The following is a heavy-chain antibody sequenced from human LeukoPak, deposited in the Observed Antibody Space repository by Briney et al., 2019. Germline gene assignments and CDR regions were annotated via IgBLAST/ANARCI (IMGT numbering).Heavy chain of an antibody. V-gene: IGHV4-59*01. CDR3: ARYDYAGADFDY. J-gene: IGHJ4*02. CDR2: IYYSGST. CDR1: GGSIRSYY. D-gene: IGHD4-23*01. Sequence: PSETLSLTCTVSGGSIRSYYWSWIRQPPGKGLEWIGYIYYSGSTNYNPSLESRVTISVDTSKNQFSLNLTSVTAGDTAVYFCARYDYAGADFDYWGQGTLVTVSS.